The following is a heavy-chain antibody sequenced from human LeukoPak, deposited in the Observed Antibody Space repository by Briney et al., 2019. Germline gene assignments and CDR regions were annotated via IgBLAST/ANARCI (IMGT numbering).Heavy chain of an antibody. J-gene: IGHJ3*02. CDR3: ARVEIVSYAFDI. CDR2: IYYSGST. V-gene: IGHV4-59*01. D-gene: IGHD3-22*01. CDR1: GGSISSYY. Sequence: SETLSLTCTVSGGSISSYYWSWIRQPPGKGLEWIGYIYYSGSTNYNPSLKSRVTISVDTSKNQFSLKLSSVTAADTAVYYCARVEIVSYAFDIWGQGTMVTVSS.